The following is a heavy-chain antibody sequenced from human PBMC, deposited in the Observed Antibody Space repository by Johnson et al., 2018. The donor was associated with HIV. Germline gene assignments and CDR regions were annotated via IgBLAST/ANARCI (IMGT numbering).Heavy chain of an antibody. CDR3: AREGGYSGYEGVGHTTDAFDI. J-gene: IGHJ3*02. V-gene: IGHV3-74*02. Sequence: VQLVESGGGLVQPGGSLRLSCVASGFTFGGEWMHWVRQAPGQGLVWVSRIKTDGSNTAYADSLRGRLTISRDNAKNSLYLQMNSLRAEDTAVYYCAREGGYSGYEGVGHTTDAFDIWGQGTMVTVSS. CDR1: GFTFGGEW. CDR2: IKTDGSNT. D-gene: IGHD5-12*01.